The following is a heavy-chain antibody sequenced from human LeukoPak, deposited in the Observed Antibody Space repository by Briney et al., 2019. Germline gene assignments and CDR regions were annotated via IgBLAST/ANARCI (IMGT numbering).Heavy chain of an antibody. CDR3: ARDGTAMIQAFDI. CDR1: GFTISSNY. D-gene: IGHD5-18*01. CDR2: IYTGGST. Sequence: GGSLRLSCAASGFTISSNYMTWIRQAPGKGLEWVSTIYTGGSTYYADSVKGRFTICRDNSKNTLYLQMNSLRAEDTAVYYCARDGTAMIQAFDIWGQGTMVSVSS. J-gene: IGHJ3*02. V-gene: IGHV3-53*01.